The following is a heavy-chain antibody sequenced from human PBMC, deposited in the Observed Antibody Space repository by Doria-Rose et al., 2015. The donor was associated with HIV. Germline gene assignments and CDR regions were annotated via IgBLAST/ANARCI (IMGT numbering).Heavy chain of an antibody. CDR3: ARGRYSSSREGWFDP. CDR2: MNPNSGNT. V-gene: IGHV1-8*02. J-gene: IGHJ5*02. D-gene: IGHD2-15*01. CDR1: GYTFITYD. Sequence: SGAEVKKPGASVKVSCKASGYTFITYDINWVRQATGQGLEWMGWMNPNSGNTGYAQKFQGRVTMTRNTSISTAYMDLSSLRSEDTAVYYCARGRYSSSREGWFDPWGQGTLVTVSS.